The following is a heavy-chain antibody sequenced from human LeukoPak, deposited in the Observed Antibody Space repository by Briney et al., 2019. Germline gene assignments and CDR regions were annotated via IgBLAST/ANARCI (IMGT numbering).Heavy chain of an antibody. Sequence: PSETLSLTCTVSGASVSSASYWTWIRQPPGKGVEWIAHIYNGVNTNYNPSLKSRVTISVDTSKNQFSLRLNSVTAADTAVYYCARALRDYELELYFDYWGQGILATVSS. CDR1: GASVSSASY. CDR2: IYNGVNT. D-gene: IGHD3-16*01. V-gene: IGHV4-61*01. J-gene: IGHJ4*02. CDR3: ARALRDYELELYFDY.